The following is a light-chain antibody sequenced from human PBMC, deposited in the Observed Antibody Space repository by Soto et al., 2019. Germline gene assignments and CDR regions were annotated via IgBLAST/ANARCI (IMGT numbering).Light chain of an antibody. Sequence: IKMNKSPSTLSAYVGDRVTITCRASQSISSWLAWYQQKPGKAPKLLIYKASSLESGVPSRFSGSGSGTEFTLTISSLQPDDFATYYCQQYNSYCTFGQVGNVDIK. CDR2: KAS. J-gene: IGKJ1*01. V-gene: IGKV1-5*03. CDR3: QQYNSYCT. CDR1: QSISSW.